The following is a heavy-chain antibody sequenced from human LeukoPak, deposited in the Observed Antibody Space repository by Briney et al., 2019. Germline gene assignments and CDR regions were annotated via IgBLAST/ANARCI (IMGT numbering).Heavy chain of an antibody. V-gene: IGHV4-30-2*01. D-gene: IGHD3-22*01. CDR3: ARVNYYDSSAQAFDP. J-gene: IGHJ5*02. Sequence: SETLSLTCAVSGGSISSGGYSWSWIRQPPGKGLEWIGYIYHSGSTYYNPSLKSRVTISVDRSKNQFSLKLSSVTAADTAVYYCARVNYYDSSAQAFDPWGQGTLVTVSS. CDR1: GGSISSGGYS. CDR2: IYHSGST.